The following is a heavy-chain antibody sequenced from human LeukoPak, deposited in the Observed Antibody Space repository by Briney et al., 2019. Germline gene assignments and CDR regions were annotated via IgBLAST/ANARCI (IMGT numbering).Heavy chain of an antibody. CDR1: GFTFRSHA. CDR3: AKDRGSSGRYYGMDV. J-gene: IGHJ6*02. D-gene: IGHD1-26*01. Sequence: GGSLRLSCVGSGFTFRSHAMSWVRQAPEKGLEFVSGIYENGGTTYYADSVKGRFSISRDNSKNTLYLQMDSLRGEDTAVYYCAKDRGSSGRYYGMDVWGQGTTVTVS. V-gene: IGHV3-23*01. CDR2: IYENGGTT.